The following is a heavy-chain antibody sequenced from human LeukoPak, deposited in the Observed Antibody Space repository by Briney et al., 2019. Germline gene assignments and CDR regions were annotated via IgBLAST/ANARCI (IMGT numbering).Heavy chain of an antibody. CDR1: EFSFSRYA. J-gene: IGHJ1*01. Sequence: GGSLRLSCSASEFSFSRYAMHWVRQGPGKGLGHVSTISSNGASTYYADSAKGRFTISRDNSKNTLYLQLSSLSAEDTAVYYCVKGGYYDSSGFPEYFQDWGQGTLVSASS. V-gene: IGHV3-64D*09. CDR2: ISSNGAST. D-gene: IGHD3-22*01. CDR3: VKGGYYDSSGFPEYFQD.